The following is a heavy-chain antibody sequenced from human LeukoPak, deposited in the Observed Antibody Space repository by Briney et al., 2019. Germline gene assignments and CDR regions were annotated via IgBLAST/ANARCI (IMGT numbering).Heavy chain of an antibody. CDR3: ARGDDYGSAGDYFDY. J-gene: IGHJ4*02. CDR1: GFTFSSYE. CDR2: ISSSGSTI. D-gene: IGHD3-10*01. Sequence: GGSLRLSCAASGFTFSSYEMNWVRQAPGKGLEWVSYISSSGSTIYYADSVKGRFTISRDNAKNPLYLQMNSLRAEDTAVYYCARGDDYGSAGDYFDYWGQGTLVTVSS. V-gene: IGHV3-48*03.